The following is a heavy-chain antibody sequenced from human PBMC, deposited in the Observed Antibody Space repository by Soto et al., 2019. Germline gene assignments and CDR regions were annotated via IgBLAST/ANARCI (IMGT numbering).Heavy chain of an antibody. CDR1: GGTFSSYT. Sequence: ASVKVSCKASGGTFSSYTISWVRQAPGQGLEWMGRIIPILGIANYAQKFQGRVTITADKSTSTAYMELSSLRSEDTAVYYCARISRDGYNKYYFDYWGQGTLVTVS. V-gene: IGHV1-69*02. J-gene: IGHJ4*02. D-gene: IGHD5-12*01. CDR3: ARISRDGYNKYYFDY. CDR2: IIPILGIA.